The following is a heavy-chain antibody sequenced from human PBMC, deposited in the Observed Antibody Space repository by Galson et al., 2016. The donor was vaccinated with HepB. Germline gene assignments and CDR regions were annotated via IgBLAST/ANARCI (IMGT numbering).Heavy chain of an antibody. CDR2: ISWNADNI. CDR1: GFTINEYG. J-gene: IGHJ4*02. D-gene: IGHD6-13*01. CDR3: AKDRDEAAGGFDN. Sequence: SLRLSCAASGFTINEYGMHRVRQAPGKGLEWVSGISWNADNIDYADSAKGRFTISRDNAENSLYLQMNSLRPEDTAVYYCAKDRDEAAGGFDNWGQGTLVTVSS. V-gene: IGHV3-9*01.